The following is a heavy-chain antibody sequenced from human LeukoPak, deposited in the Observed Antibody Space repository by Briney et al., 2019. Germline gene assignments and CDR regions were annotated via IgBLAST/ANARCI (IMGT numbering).Heavy chain of an antibody. J-gene: IGHJ6*03. CDR3: ARGSSSWYYDYYYMDV. CDR1: GFTFSSYG. Sequence: PGGSLRLSCVASGFTFSSYGMHWVRQAPGKGLVWVSRINSDGSSTSYADSVKGRFTISRDNAKNTLYLQMNSLRAEDTAVYYCARGSSSWYYDYYYMDVWGKGTTVTVSS. V-gene: IGHV3-74*01. D-gene: IGHD6-13*01. CDR2: INSDGSST.